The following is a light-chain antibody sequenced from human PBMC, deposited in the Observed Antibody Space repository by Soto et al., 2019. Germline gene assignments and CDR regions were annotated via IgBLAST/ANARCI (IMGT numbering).Light chain of an antibody. J-gene: IGKJ2*01. CDR1: QALRRTY. Sequence: EIVLMQSPGTLSLSPGERATLSCRASQALRRTYIAWYQQKLGQAPRVLIYGASNRATGIPDRFSGSGSGTDFTLTISRLEPEDFAVYYCHQYDNAPQTFGHGTKVEI. CDR3: HQYDNAPQT. CDR2: GAS. V-gene: IGKV3-20*01.